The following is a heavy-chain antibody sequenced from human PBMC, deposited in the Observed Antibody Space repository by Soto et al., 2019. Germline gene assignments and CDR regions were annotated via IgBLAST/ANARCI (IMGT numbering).Heavy chain of an antibody. V-gene: IGHV3-33*08. D-gene: IGHD4-17*01. CDR1: GFTFSSYG. CDR2: IWYDGSNK. Sequence: GGSLRLSCAASGFTFSSYGMHWVRQAPGKGLEWVAVIWYDGSNKYYADSVKGRFTISRDNSKNTLYLQMNSLRAEDTAVYYCARGEGDYCLGNYYYYGMDVWGQGTTVTVSS. CDR3: ARGEGDYCLGNYYYYGMDV. J-gene: IGHJ6*02.